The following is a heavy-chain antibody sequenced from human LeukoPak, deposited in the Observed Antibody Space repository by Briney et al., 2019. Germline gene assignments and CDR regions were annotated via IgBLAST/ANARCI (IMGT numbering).Heavy chain of an antibody. CDR2: LSGSGITT. J-gene: IGHJ4*02. V-gene: IGHV3-23*01. D-gene: IGHD6-13*01. CDR3: ARVAAAVPSSDY. Sequence: GGSLRLSCAASGFTFSNSAMSWVRQAPGKGLEWVSTLSGSGITTYYADSVKGRFTISRDNSKNTLYLQMNSLRAEDTAVYYCARVAAAVPSSDYWGQGTLVTVSS. CDR1: GFTFSNSA.